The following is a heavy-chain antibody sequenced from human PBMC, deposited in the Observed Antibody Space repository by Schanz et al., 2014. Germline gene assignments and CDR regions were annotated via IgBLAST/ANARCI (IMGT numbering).Heavy chain of an antibody. D-gene: IGHD3-3*01. CDR1: GFTFSNTW. CDR2: IKSKIDGGTT. J-gene: IGHJ6*03. Sequence: EVQLVESGGGLVKPGGSLRLSCAASGFTFSNTWMNWVRQTPGKGLEWIGRIKSKIDGGTTDYAAPVKGRFTISRDDSKNTLYLQMNSLKTEDTAVYYCTTVERITIFEVVPYYYYYMDVWGKGTTXTVS. CDR3: TTVERITIFEVVPYYYYYMDV. V-gene: IGHV3-15*01.